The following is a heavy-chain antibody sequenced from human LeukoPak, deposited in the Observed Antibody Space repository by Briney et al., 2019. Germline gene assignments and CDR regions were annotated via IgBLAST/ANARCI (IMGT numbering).Heavy chain of an antibody. Sequence: SVKVSCKASGGTFISYAISWVGQAPGQGLEWMGGIIPIFGTANYAQKFQGRVTITADESTSTAYMELSSLRSEDTAVYYCARRGPEGALDYWGQGTLVTVSS. J-gene: IGHJ4*02. D-gene: IGHD1-14*01. V-gene: IGHV1-69*13. CDR3: ARRGPEGALDY. CDR1: GGTFISYA. CDR2: IIPIFGTA.